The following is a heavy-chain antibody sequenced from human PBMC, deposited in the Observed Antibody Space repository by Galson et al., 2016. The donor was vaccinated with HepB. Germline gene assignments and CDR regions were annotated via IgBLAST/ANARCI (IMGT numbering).Heavy chain of an antibody. V-gene: IGHV3-11*01. CDR1: GFTFSDYY. Sequence: SLRLSCAASGFTFSDYYMSWIRQAPGKGLEWISYISGSRRTIYYPDSMRGRFTVSRDNAKNSLFLQLNSLRAADTAVYYCARDGCSTTTCYSDYYYYHGLDVWGKGTTVTVSS. D-gene: IGHD2-2*01. J-gene: IGHJ6*04. CDR2: ISGSRRTI. CDR3: ARDGCSTTTCYSDYYYYHGLDV.